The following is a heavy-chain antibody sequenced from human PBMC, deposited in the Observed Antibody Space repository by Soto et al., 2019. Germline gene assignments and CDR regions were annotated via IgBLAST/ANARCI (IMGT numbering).Heavy chain of an antibody. CDR3: ARVPLSYGHASYYYYMDV. Sequence: SETLSLTCTVSGGSISSYYWSWIRQPPGKGLEWIGYIYYSGSTNYNPSLKSRVTISVDTSKNQFSLKLSSVTAADTAVYYCARVPLSYGHASYYYYMDVWGKGTTVTVSS. CDR2: IYYSGST. V-gene: IGHV4-59*01. J-gene: IGHJ6*03. D-gene: IGHD5-18*01. CDR1: GGSISSYY.